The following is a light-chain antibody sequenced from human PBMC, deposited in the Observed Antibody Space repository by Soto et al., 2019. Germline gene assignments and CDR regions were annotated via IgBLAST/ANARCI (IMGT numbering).Light chain of an antibody. V-gene: IGLV2-14*01. J-gene: IGLJ1*01. Sequence: QSALTQPAYVSGSPGQSITISCTGTSSDVGGYIYVSWYQQHPGKAPKLMIYEVTNRPSGVSNRFSGSKSGNTASLTISGLQAEDEADYYCSSYSSTSTLYVFGSGTKLTVL. CDR1: SSDVGGYIY. CDR3: SSYSSTSTLYV. CDR2: EVT.